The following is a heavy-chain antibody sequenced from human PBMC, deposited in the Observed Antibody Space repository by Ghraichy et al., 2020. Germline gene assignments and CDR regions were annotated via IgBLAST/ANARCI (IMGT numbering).Heavy chain of an antibody. J-gene: IGHJ4*02. CDR1: GFTFSSYS. CDR3: ARPHRGTTVTMYYFDY. D-gene: IGHD4-11*01. V-gene: IGHV3-21*01. CDR2: ISSSSSYI. Sequence: GESLHISCAASGFTFSSYSMNWVRQAPGKGLEWVSSISSSSSYIYYADSVKGRFTISRDNAKNSLYLQMNSLRAEDTAVYYCARPHRGTTVTMYYFDYWGQGTLVTVSS.